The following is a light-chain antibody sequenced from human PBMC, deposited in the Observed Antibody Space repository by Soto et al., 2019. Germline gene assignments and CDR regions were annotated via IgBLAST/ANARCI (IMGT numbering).Light chain of an antibody. CDR3: QQYNNWPAIT. CDR1: QSVRSN. CDR2: GAS. J-gene: IGKJ5*01. Sequence: EIVMTQSPATLSVSPGERATLSCRASQSVRSNFAWSQQKPGQAPRLLIYGASTRATGIPARFSGSGSGTEFTLTISSLQSEDLAVYYCQQYNNWPAITFGQGTRMAIK. V-gene: IGKV3D-15*01.